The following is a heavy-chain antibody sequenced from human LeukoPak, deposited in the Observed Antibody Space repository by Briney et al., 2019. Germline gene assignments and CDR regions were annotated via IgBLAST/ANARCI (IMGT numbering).Heavy chain of an antibody. CDR2: INPNSGGT. CDR3: ARHPSYSRTEYHNYMDV. J-gene: IGHJ6*03. Sequence: ASVKVSCKASGYTFTGYYMHWVRQAPGQGPEWMGWINPNSGGTNYAQKFQGRVSMTRDTSVNTAYMDLNNLRSDDTAVYYCARHPSYSRTEYHNYMDVWGKGTTVTVSS. CDR1: GYTFTGYY. V-gene: IGHV1-2*02. D-gene: IGHD2-21*01.